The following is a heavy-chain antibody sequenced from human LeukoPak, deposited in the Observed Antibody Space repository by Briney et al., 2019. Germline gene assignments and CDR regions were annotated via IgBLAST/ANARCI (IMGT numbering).Heavy chain of an antibody. J-gene: IGHJ6*02. Sequence: PGGSLRLSCAASGFTFSSYWMSWVRQAPGKGLEWVASIKRDGSEKYYVDSLKGRFTISRDNAKNSLYLQMNSLRAEDTAVYYCARPGYSTGWYYGMDVWGQGTTVTVSS. D-gene: IGHD6-19*01. CDR3: ARPGYSTGWYYGMDV. V-gene: IGHV3-7*01. CDR2: IKRDGSEK. CDR1: GFTFSSYW.